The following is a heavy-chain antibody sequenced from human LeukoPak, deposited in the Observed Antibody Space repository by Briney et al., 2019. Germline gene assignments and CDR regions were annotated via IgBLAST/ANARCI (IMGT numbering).Heavy chain of an antibody. CDR3: ARGTGTFDY. Sequence: SQTLSLTCAISGDSVSGNNAAWNWIRQSPSRGLEWLGRAYYRSKWYSDYAVSVKSRMTINPDTSKNQFSLHLNSVTPEDTAIYYCARGTGTFDYWGQGTLVTVSS. V-gene: IGHV6-1*01. CDR1: GDSVSGNNAA. J-gene: IGHJ4*02. CDR2: AYYRSKWYS. D-gene: IGHD7-27*01.